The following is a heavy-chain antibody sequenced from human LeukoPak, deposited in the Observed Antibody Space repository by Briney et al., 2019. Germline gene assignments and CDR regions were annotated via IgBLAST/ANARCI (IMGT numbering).Heavy chain of an antibody. J-gene: IGHJ5*02. CDR2: IYYSGST. V-gene: IGHV4-31*03. Sequence: SETLSLTCTVSGVSISSGGYYWSCIRQHPGKGLEWIGYIYYSGSTYYNPSLKSRVTISVDTSRNQFSLRLSSVTAADTAVYYCARRSEYHWFDPWGQGTLVTVSS. CDR1: GVSISSGGYY. CDR3: ARRSEYHWFDP. D-gene: IGHD2-2*01.